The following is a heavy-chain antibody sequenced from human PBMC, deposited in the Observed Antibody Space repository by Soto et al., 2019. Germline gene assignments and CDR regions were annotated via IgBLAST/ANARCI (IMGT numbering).Heavy chain of an antibody. Sequence: PGGSLRLCCAASGSTFRSYGLHWVRQAPGKGLEWVAVISYDGSNKYYADSVRGRFTISRDNYKNTMYLQMNSLRAEDTAIYYCSKDPGVQQLWYSPDYWAPRTLVTVSS. CDR1: GSTFRSYG. CDR3: SKDPGVQQLWYSPDY. CDR2: ISYDGSNK. D-gene: IGHD6-13*01. J-gene: IGHJ4*02. V-gene: IGHV3-30*18.